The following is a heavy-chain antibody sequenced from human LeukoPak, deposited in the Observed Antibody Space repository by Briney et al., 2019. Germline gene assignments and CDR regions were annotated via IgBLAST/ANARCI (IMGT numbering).Heavy chain of an antibody. CDR1: GFTFSSYA. D-gene: IGHD5-24*01. J-gene: IGHJ3*02. V-gene: IGHV3-23*01. Sequence: GGSLRLSCAASGFTFSSYAMSWVRQAPGKGLEWVSAISGSGGSTYYADSVKGRFTISRDNSKNTLYLQMNSLRAGDTAVYYCAKVREMATVYDAFDIWGQGTMVTVSS. CDR2: ISGSGGST. CDR3: AKVREMATVYDAFDI.